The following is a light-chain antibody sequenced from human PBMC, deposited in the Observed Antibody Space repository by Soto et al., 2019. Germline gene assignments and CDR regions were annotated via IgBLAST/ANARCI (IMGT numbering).Light chain of an antibody. Sequence: NFMLTQPHSVSESPGKTVTISCTRSSGSIASNYVQWYQQRPGSVPTTVIYEDNQRPSGVPDRFSGSIDSSSNSASLTISGLKTEDEADYYCQSYDSSNWVFGGGTKVTVL. CDR2: EDN. J-gene: IGLJ3*02. V-gene: IGLV6-57*04. CDR1: SGSIASNY. CDR3: QSYDSSNWV.